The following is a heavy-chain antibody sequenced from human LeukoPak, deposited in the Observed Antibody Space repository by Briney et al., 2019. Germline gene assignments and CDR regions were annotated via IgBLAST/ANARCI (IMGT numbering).Heavy chain of an antibody. CDR1: GFTFSSYA. Sequence: GGSLRLSCAASGFTFSSYAMSWVRQAPGKGLEWVSAISGSGGSTYYADSVKGRFTISRDSSKNTLYLQMNSLRAEDTAVYYCAKDLCSSTSCYTNRSFDYWGQGTLVTVSS. CDR3: AKDLCSSTSCYTNRSFDY. V-gene: IGHV3-23*01. J-gene: IGHJ4*02. D-gene: IGHD2-2*02. CDR2: ISGSGGST.